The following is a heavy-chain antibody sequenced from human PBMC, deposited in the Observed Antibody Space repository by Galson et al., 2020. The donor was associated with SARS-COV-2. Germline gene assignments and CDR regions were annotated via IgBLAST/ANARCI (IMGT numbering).Heavy chain of an antibody. J-gene: IGHJ3*02. D-gene: IGHD3-22*01. CDR3: ARARIVVVINAFDI. CDR1: GGSISSGGYY. Sequence: ETSETLSLTCTVSGGSISSGGYYWSWIRQHPGKGLEWIGYIYYSGRTYYNPSLKSRVTISVDTSKNQFSLKLSSVTAADTAVYYCARARIVVVINAFDIWGQGTMVTVSS. CDR2: IYYSGRT. V-gene: IGHV4-31*03.